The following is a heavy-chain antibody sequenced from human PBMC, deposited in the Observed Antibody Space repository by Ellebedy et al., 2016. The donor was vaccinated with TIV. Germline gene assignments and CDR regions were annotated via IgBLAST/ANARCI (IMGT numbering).Heavy chain of an antibody. CDR2: SHFIGNT. Sequence: SETLSLXXTVAGGSVTSYYWSWIRQAPGKELEWIGYSHFIGNTNYNPSLKSRVTMSVDTSKNQCTLHLSSVTAADTAVYYCARGSSTYSWFDTWGPGILVTVSS. J-gene: IGHJ5*02. V-gene: IGHV4-59*02. CDR1: GGSVTSYY. CDR3: ARGSSTYSWFDT.